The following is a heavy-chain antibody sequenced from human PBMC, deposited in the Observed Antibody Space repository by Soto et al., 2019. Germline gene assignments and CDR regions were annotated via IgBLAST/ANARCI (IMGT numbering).Heavy chain of an antibody. CDR1: GFSFTSYS. D-gene: IGHD6-13*01. V-gene: IGHV3-21*01. CDR2: ISRASSYT. CDR3: ARAQAAAGTISEYFQH. Sequence: PGGSLRLSCAASGFSFTSYSMSWVRQAPGKGLEWVSCISRASSYTSYADSVKGRFTISRDNAKNTLYLQMNILRAEDTAVYYRARAQAAAGTISEYFQHWGQGTLVTVSS. J-gene: IGHJ1*01.